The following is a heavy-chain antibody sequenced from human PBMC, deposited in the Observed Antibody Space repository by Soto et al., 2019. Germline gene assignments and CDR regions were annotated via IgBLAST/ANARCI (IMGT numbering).Heavy chain of an antibody. CDR3: AREGGFEVRGVIIPHY. J-gene: IGHJ4*02. D-gene: IGHD3-10*01. Sequence: QVQLVESGGGVVQPGRSLRLSCAASGFTFSSYGMHWVRQAPGKGLEWVAVIWYDGSNKYYADSVKGRFTISRDNSKNTLSLQMNSLRAEDTAVYYCAREGGFEVRGVIIPHYWGQGTLVTVSS. CDR2: IWYDGSNK. CDR1: GFTFSSYG. V-gene: IGHV3-33*01.